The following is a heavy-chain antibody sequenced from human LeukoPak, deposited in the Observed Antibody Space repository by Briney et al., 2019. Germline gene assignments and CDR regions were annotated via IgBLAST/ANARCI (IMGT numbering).Heavy chain of an antibody. CDR2: ISDNGRRT. Sequence: GGSLRLSCAASGFTFSNFGLNWVRQALGKGLEWVAFISDNGRRTYYLESVKGLFTISRDDSKNTLYLQMNSLRVEDTAVYYCARDRIGKYSIDYWGQGTLVTVSS. J-gene: IGHJ4*02. V-gene: IGHV3-33*08. CDR1: GFTFSNFG. CDR3: ARDRIGKYSIDY. D-gene: IGHD2-15*01.